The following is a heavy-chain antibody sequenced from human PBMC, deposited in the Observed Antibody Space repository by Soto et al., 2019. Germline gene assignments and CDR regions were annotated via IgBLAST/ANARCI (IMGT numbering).Heavy chain of an antibody. CDR2: IKTAGQDK. D-gene: IGHD6-19*01. V-gene: IGHV3-7*01. Sequence: EVQLVESGGGLVQPGGSLSLSCAASGFTFSSFWMTWVRQAPGKGLEWVGDIKTAGQDKYYLDRVTVRFTIYRDNAKNSLYLQMDSLRAEDKAVYFCARDPAESGWGAFDIWGQGTMVTVS. CDR3: ARDPAESGWGAFDI. J-gene: IGHJ3*02. CDR1: GFTFSSFW.